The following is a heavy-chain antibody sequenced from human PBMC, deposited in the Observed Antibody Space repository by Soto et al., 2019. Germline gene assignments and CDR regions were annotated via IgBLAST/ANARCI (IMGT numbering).Heavy chain of an antibody. CDR2: ISGSSSSI. V-gene: IGHV3-48*04. CDR1: GFTFSSYS. D-gene: IGHD2-2*01. J-gene: IGHJ6*02. CDR3: AKTTILLPAATNRGAPYNYYGLDV. Sequence: GGSLRLSCAASGFTFSSYSMSWVRQAPGKGLEWLSYISGSSSSIFYADSVKGRFTISRDNAKNSLYLQMNSLRAEGTAVYYCAKTTILLPAATNRGAPYNYYGLDVWGQGITVTVSS.